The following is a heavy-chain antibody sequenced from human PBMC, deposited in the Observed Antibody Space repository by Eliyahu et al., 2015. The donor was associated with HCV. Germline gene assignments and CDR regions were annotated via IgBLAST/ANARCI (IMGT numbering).Heavy chain of an antibody. CDR1: GGSFSGYY. Sequence: QVQLQQWGAGLLKPSETLSLTCAVYGGSFSGYYWSWIRQPPGKGLEWIGEINHSGSTNYNPSLKSRVTISVDTSKNQFSLKLSSVTAADTAVYYCARGWVVTTGSYYYYYGMDVWGQGTTVTVSS. CDR2: INHSGST. V-gene: IGHV4-34*01. D-gene: IGHD4-11*01. J-gene: IGHJ6*02. CDR3: ARGWVVTTGSYYYYYGMDV.